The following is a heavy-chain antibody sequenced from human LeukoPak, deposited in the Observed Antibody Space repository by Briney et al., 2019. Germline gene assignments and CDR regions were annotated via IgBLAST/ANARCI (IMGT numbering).Heavy chain of an antibody. J-gene: IGHJ6*02. V-gene: IGHV1-69*01. D-gene: IGHD5-18*01. Sequence: SVKVSCKASGGTFSSYAISWVRQAPGQGLEWMGGIIPIFGTANYAQKFQGRVTITADESTSTAYMELSSLRSEDTAVYYCARSSYSYGYYYYYGMDVWGQGTTVTVSS. CDR3: ARSSYSYGYYYYYGMDV. CDR1: GGTFSSYA. CDR2: IIPIFGTA.